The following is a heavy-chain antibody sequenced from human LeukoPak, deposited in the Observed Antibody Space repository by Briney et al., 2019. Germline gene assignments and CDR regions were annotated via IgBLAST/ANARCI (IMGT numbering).Heavy chain of an antibody. D-gene: IGHD3-10*01. Sequence: ASVKVSCKASGYTFTGYYMHWVRQAPGQGLEWMGWINPNSGGTNYAQKFQGRVTMTRDTSISTAYMELSRLRSDDTAVYYCARDPITMVRDYYYYYMDVWGKGTTVTVSS. V-gene: IGHV1-2*02. CDR3: ARDPITMVRDYYYYYMDV. CDR2: INPNSGGT. J-gene: IGHJ6*03. CDR1: GYTFTGYY.